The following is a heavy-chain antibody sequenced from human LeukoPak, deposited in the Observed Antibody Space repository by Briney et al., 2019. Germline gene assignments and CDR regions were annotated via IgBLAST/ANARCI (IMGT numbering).Heavy chain of an antibody. D-gene: IGHD6-13*01. Sequence: SVKVSCKASGGTFSSYAISWVRQAPGQGLEWMGGIIPIFGTANYAQKFQGRVTITADESTSTAYMELSSLRSEDTAVYYCARREVGSKQQLVRGHAFDIWGQGTMVTVSS. CDR3: ARREVGSKQQLVRGHAFDI. V-gene: IGHV1-69*13. CDR2: IIPIFGTA. CDR1: GGTFSSYA. J-gene: IGHJ3*02.